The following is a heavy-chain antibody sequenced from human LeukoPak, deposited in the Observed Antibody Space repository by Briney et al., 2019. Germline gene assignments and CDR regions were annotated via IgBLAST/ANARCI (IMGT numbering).Heavy chain of an antibody. CDR2: ISAYNGNT. D-gene: IGHD6-13*01. Sequence: ASVKVSCKASGYTFTSYGISWVRQAPGQGLEWMGWISAYNGNTNYAQKLQGGVTMTTDTSTSTAYMELRSLRSDDTAVYYCARATPVGIAAAGTPPKFDIWGQGTMVTVSS. CDR3: ARATPVGIAAAGTPPKFDI. CDR1: GYTFTSYG. V-gene: IGHV1-18*01. J-gene: IGHJ3*02.